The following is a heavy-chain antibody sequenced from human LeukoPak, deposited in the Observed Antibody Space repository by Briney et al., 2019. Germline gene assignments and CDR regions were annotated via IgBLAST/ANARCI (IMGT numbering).Heavy chain of an antibody. D-gene: IGHD3-22*01. CDR3: ARDPVHYYDTSGYWSY. Sequence: GASVKVSCKASGYTFTSYGTSWVRQAPGQGLEWMGWISAYNGNTNYAQKLQGRVTMTTDTSTSTAYMELRSLRSDDTAVYYCARDPVHYYDTSGYWSYWGQGTLVTVSS. V-gene: IGHV1-18*01. CDR2: ISAYNGNT. CDR1: GYTFTSYG. J-gene: IGHJ4*02.